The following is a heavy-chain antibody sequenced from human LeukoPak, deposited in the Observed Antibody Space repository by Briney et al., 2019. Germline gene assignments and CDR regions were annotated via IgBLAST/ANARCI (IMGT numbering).Heavy chain of an antibody. Sequence: SETLSLTCTVSGGSMTGYYWNWIRQPPGKGLEWIGYVHSNGRTTSSPSLRSRLTMSVDTSKNEFSLRINSMIAADTAVYYCARGEDVYYYGSGAWYYYMDVWGKGTTVTVSS. CDR1: GGSMTGYY. V-gene: IGHV4-59*01. CDR2: VHSNGRT. D-gene: IGHD3-10*01. CDR3: ARGEDVYYYGSGAWYYYMDV. J-gene: IGHJ6*03.